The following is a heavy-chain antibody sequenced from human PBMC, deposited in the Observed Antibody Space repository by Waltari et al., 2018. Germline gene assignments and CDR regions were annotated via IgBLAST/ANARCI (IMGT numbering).Heavy chain of an antibody. CDR3: ASTRPYYYYYYTDV. J-gene: IGHJ6*03. Sequence: QVQLQQWGAGLLKPSETLSLTCAVYGGSFSGYYWSWIRQPPGKGREWSGEINHSGSTHYNPSLKMRVTISVDTSKNQFCLKLSSVTAADTAVYYCASTRPYYYYYYTDVWGKGTTVTVSS. CDR2: INHSGST. CDR1: GGSFSGYY. V-gene: IGHV4-34*01.